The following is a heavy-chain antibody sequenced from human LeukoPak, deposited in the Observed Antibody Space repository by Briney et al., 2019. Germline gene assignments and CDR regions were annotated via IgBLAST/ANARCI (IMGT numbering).Heavy chain of an antibody. D-gene: IGHD3-3*01. CDR3: ARGSYYDFWTV. CDR1: GGPLTSYY. CDR2: IYTSGST. J-gene: IGHJ6*04. Sequence: SETLSLTCAVSGGPLTSYYWSWIRQPAGKGLEWIGRIYTSGSTNYNPSLKSRVTISVDTSKNQFSLKLSSVTAADTAVYYCARGSYYDFWTVWGKGTTVTVSS. V-gene: IGHV4-4*07.